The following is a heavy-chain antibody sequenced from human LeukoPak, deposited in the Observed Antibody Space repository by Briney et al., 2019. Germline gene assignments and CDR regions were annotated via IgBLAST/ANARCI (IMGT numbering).Heavy chain of an antibody. D-gene: IGHD3-22*01. CDR1: GGSISSSNW. CDR3: ARFTDYYDSSGTDY. CDR2: IYHSGST. J-gene: IGHJ4*02. Sequence: SGTLSLTCAVSGGSISSSNWWSWVRRPPGKGLGWIGEIYHSGSTNYNPSLKSRVTISVDKSKNQFSLKLSSVTAADTAVYYCARFTDYYDSSGTDYWGQGTLVTVSS. V-gene: IGHV4-4*02.